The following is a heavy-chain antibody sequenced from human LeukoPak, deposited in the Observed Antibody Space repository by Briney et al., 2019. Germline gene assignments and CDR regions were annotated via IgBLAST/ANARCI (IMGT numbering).Heavy chain of an antibody. V-gene: IGHV4-30-4*01. CDR2: IYYSGST. J-gene: IGHJ4*02. Sequence: SETLSLTCTVSGGSISSGDYYWSWIRQPPGKGLEWIGYIYYSGSTYHNPSLKSRVTISVDTSKNQFSLKLSSVTAADTAVYYCARGQRLELGTNSFDYWGQGTLVTVSS. CDR1: GGSISSGDYY. D-gene: IGHD7-27*01. CDR3: ARGQRLELGTNSFDY.